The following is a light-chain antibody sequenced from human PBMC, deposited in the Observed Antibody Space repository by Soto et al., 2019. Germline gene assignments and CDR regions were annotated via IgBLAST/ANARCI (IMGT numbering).Light chain of an antibody. V-gene: IGLV2-14*01. CDR3: SSYTSSSTLVV. J-gene: IGLJ2*01. Sequence: QSALTQPASVSGSPGQSITISCTGTSSDVGGYNYVSWYQQHPGKAPKLMIYEVSNRPSGVSNRFSGSKSDNTASLTISGLQAEDEADYDCSSYTSSSTLVVFGGGTKLTVL. CDR1: SSDVGGYNY. CDR2: EVS.